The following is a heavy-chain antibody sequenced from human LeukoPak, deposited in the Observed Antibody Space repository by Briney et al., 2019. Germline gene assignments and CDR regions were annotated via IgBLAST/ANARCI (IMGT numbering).Heavy chain of an antibody. V-gene: IGHV1-69*04. CDR2: IIPIFGIA. D-gene: IGHD6-13*01. CDR3: ARGTAGDAFDI. J-gene: IGHJ3*02. CDR1: GGTFSSYA. Sequence: SVNVSCKASGGTFSSYAISWVRQAPGQGLEWMGRIIPIFGIANYAQKFQGRVTITADKSTSTAYMELSSLRSEDTAVYYCARGTAGDAFDIWGQGTMVTVSS.